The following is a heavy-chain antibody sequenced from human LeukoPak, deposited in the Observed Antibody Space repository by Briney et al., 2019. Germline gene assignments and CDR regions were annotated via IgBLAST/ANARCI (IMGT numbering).Heavy chain of an antibody. CDR3: ARGGYCSSSICYSLNAFDI. V-gene: IGHV3-48*03. CDR1: GFTFSNYE. CDR2: ISSSGTTI. Sequence: PGGSLRLSCVASGFTFSNYEMNWVRQAPGRGLEWVSYISSSGTTIYYADSVKGRFTISRDNAKNSLYLQMNSLRAEDTAVYYCARGGYCSSSICYSLNAFDIWGQGTMFTVSS. J-gene: IGHJ3*02. D-gene: IGHD2-2*01.